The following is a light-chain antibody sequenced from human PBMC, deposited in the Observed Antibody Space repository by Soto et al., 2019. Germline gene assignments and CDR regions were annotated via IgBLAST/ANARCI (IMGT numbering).Light chain of an antibody. J-gene: IGLJ1*01. CDR2: EVS. CDR3: SSYTSSSTWV. CDR1: SSDVGGYNY. Sequence: QSALTQPASVSGSPGQSTTISCTGTSSDVGGYNYVSWYQQHPGKAPKLMIYEVSNRPSGVSNRFSGSKSGNTASLTISGLQAEDEADYYCSSYTSSSTWVFGTGTKLTVL. V-gene: IGLV2-14*01.